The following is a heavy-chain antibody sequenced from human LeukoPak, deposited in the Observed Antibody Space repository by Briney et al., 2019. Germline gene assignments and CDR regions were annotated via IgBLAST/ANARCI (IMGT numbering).Heavy chain of an antibody. D-gene: IGHD2-2*01. J-gene: IGHJ4*02. Sequence: GGSLRLSCAASGFTVSSNYMNWVHQAPGKGLEWVSVIYSGGNTYYADSVKGRFTISRDNSKNTLYLQMNSLRAEDTAVYYCARGYCYNTNCYCDYWGQGTLVTVSS. CDR1: GFTVSSNY. CDR2: IYSGGNT. V-gene: IGHV3-53*01. CDR3: ARGYCYNTNCYCDY.